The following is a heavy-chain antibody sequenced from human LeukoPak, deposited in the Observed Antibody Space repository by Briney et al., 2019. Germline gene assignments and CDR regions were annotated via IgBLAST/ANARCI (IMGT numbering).Heavy chain of an antibody. J-gene: IGHJ3*02. CDR2: LSLTGST. CDR3: ARAVGDNRAFDI. D-gene: IGHD1-14*01. Sequence: SETLSLTCIVSGGSITSYSWGWNRQPAGKGLEWIGRLSLTGSTTYSPSLKSRVTMSVDTSKNQFSLKLNSVTAADTAVYYCARAVGDNRAFDIWGQGTVVTVSS. V-gene: IGHV4-4*07. CDR1: GGSITSYS.